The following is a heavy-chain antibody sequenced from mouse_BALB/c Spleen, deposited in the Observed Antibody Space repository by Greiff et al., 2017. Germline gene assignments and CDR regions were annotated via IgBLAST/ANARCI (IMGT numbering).Heavy chain of an antibody. Sequence: VQLKESGAELVRPGTSVKVSCKASGYAFTNYLIEWVKQRPGQGLEWIGVINPGSGGTNYNEKFKGKATLTADKSSSTAYMQLSSLTSDDSAVYFCARTGSSYFDYWGQGTTLTVSS. J-gene: IGHJ2*01. V-gene: IGHV1-54*01. CDR3: ARTGSSYFDY. CDR2: INPGSGGT. D-gene: IGHD1-1*01. CDR1: GYAFTNYL.